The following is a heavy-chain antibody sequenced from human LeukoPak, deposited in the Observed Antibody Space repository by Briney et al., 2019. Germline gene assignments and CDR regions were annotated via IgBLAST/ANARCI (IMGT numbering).Heavy chain of an antibody. J-gene: IGHJ4*02. CDR2: IWYDGSNK. CDR3: ARASARLYYYDSSGYWGYFDY. CDR1: GFTFSSYG. Sequence: GGSLRLSCAASGFTFSSYGMHWVRQAPGKGLEWVAVIWYDGSNKYYADSVKGRFTISRDNSKNTLYLQRNSLRAEDTAVYYCARASARLYYYDSSGYWGYFDYWGQGTLVTVSS. V-gene: IGHV3-33*01. D-gene: IGHD3-22*01.